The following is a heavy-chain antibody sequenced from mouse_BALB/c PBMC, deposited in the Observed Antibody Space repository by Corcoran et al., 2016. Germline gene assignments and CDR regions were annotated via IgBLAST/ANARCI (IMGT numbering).Heavy chain of an antibody. CDR3: ARSTGTIDY. V-gene: IGHV14-3*02. J-gene: IGHJ2*01. Sequence: EVQLQQSGAELVKPGASVKLSCTASGFNIKDNYMHWVKQRPEQGLEWIGRIDPANGNNKYDPKFQGKATITADTSSNTAYLQLSSLTSEDTAVYYCARSTGTIDYGGQGTTLTVSS. D-gene: IGHD4-1*01. CDR2: IDPANGNN. CDR1: GFNIKDNY.